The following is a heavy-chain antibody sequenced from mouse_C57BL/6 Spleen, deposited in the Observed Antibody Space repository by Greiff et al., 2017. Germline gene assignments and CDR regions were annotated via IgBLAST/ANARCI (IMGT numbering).Heavy chain of an antibody. CDR1: GFTFSDYG. V-gene: IGHV5-17*01. J-gene: IGHJ1*03. CDR2: ISSGSSTI. Sequence: EVMLVESGGGLVKPGGSLKLSCAASGFTFSDYGMHWVRQAPEKGLEWVAYISSGSSTIYYADTVKGRFPISRDNAKNTLFLQMTSLRSEDTAIYYCARRRGSSDWYFDVWGTGTTVTVSA. D-gene: IGHD1-1*01. CDR3: ARRRGSSDWYFDV.